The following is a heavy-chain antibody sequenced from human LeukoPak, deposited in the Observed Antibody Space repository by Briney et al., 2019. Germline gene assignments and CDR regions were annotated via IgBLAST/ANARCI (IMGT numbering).Heavy chain of an antibody. D-gene: IGHD3-3*01. Sequence: SETLSLTCTVSGVSINSHYWSWIRQPPGKGLEWIGFIYDSGSANYKSSLKSRVTMTVDTSKNQFSLKLNSVTAADTAVYYCARVLQNYYHMDVWGRGTTVTVSS. J-gene: IGHJ6*03. V-gene: IGHV4-59*11. CDR1: GVSINSHY. CDR3: ARVLQNYYHMDV. CDR2: IYDSGSA.